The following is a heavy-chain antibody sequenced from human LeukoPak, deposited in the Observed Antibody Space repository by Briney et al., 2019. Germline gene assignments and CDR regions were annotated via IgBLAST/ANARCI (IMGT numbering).Heavy chain of an antibody. D-gene: IGHD3-10*01. CDR1: GYTFTSYY. Sequence: KVSCKASGYTFTSYYMHWVRQASGKGLEWVGRIRSKANSYATAYAASVKGRFTISRDDSKNTTYLQMNSLKTEDTAVYYCTSRPLLSYYGSGRTRSDYWGQGTLVTVSS. CDR3: TSRPLLSYYGSGRTRSDY. V-gene: IGHV3-73*01. J-gene: IGHJ4*02. CDR2: IRSKANSYAT.